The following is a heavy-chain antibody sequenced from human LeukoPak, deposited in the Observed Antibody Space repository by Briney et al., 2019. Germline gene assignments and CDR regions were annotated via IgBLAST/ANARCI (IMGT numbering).Heavy chain of an antibody. CDR3: TRDVVVPAASHYYYYYGMGV. V-gene: IGHV3-49*04. Sequence: PGRSLRLSCTASGFTFGDYAMSWVRQAPGKGLEWVGFIRSKAYGGTTEYAASVKGRFTISRDDSKSIAYLQMNSLKTEDTAVYYCTRDVVVPAASHYYYYYGMGVWGKGTPVTVSS. D-gene: IGHD2-2*01. CDR2: IRSKAYGGTT. CDR1: GFTFGDYA. J-gene: IGHJ6*04.